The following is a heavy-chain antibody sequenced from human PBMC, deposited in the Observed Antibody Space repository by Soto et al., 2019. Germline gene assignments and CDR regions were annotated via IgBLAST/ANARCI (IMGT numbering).Heavy chain of an antibody. CDR3: ARGPHYYDSSGYYKFDY. CDR1: GGTFSSYA. J-gene: IGHJ4*02. D-gene: IGHD3-22*01. Sequence: QVQLVQSGAEVKKPGSSVKVSCKASGGTFSSYAISWVRQAPGQGLEWMGGIIPIFGTANYAQKFQGRVTITADESTSTAYMELSSLRSEDTAVYYCARGPHYYDSSGYYKFDYWGQGTLVTVSS. V-gene: IGHV1-69*01. CDR2: IIPIFGTA.